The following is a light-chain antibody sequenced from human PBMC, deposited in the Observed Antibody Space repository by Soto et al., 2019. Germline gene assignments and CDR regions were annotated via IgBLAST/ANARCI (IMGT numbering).Light chain of an antibody. CDR2: EVN. V-gene: IGLV2-8*01. CDR3: SSYAGINNLGV. CDR1: SSDVGGYKY. Sequence: QPVLTRPPSASGSPGQSVTISCTGTSSDVGGYKYVSWYQQHPGKAPKLMIFEVNKRPSGVPDRFSGSKSGNTASLTVSGLQAEDEADYYCSSYAGINNLGVFGTGTKLTVL. J-gene: IGLJ1*01.